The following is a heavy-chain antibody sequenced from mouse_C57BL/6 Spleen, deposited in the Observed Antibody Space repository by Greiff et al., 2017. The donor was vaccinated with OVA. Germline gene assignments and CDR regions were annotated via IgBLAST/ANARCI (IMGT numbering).Heavy chain of an antibody. CDR3: ARTDGLLRSYWYFDV. Sequence: QVTLKVSGPGILQSSQTLSLTCSFSGFSLSTSGMGVSWIRQPSGKGLEWLAHIYWDDDKRYNPSMKSRLTISKDTSSNQVFLKITSVDTAATATYYCARTDGLLRSYWYFDVWGTGTTVTVSS. CDR2: IYWDDDK. V-gene: IGHV8-12*01. D-gene: IGHD1-1*01. CDR1: GFSLSTSGMG. J-gene: IGHJ1*03.